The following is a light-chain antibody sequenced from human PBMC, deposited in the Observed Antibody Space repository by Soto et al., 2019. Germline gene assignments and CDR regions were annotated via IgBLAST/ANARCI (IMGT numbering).Light chain of an antibody. J-gene: IGKJ2*01. CDR2: PAS. CDR1: QGIRND. CDR3: LQDYNYPYT. Sequence: AIQMTQSPSSLSASVGDRVTITCRASQGIRNDLGWYQQKPGKAPKLLIYPASSLQSGFPSRFSGSGSGTDFTLTISSLQPEDFATYYCLQDYNYPYTFGQGTKLEIK. V-gene: IGKV1-6*01.